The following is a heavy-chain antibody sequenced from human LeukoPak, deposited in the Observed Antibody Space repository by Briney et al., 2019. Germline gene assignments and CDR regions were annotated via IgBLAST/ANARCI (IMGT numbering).Heavy chain of an antibody. D-gene: IGHD1-20*01. CDR2: IHANTGGT. J-gene: IGHJ5*02. Sequence: ASVKVSCKASGYTFTGYYIHWVRQAPGQGLEWMGWIHANTGGTNYAQKFQGRVTMTRDTSISTAYMELSRLRSDDTAVYYCARVTGTTRGDWFDPWGQGTLVTVSS. CDR3: ARVTGTTRGDWFDP. CDR1: GYTFTGYY. V-gene: IGHV1-2*02.